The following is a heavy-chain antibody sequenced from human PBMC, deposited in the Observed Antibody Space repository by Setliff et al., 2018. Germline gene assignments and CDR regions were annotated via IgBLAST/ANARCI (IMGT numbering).Heavy chain of an antibody. CDR3: ARDRTAYSYGLDV. D-gene: IGHD5-18*01. CDR1: GGSISSMSYF. J-gene: IGHJ6*02. V-gene: IGHV4-61*01. Sequence: ETLSLTCTVSGGSISSMSYFWSWIRQSPGKGLEWIGYIYHNGNTNFNPSLKTRVTMSVDTSKNQFALNLRSVTAADSAVYYCARDRTAYSYGLDVWAQGTTVTVSS. CDR2: IYHNGNT.